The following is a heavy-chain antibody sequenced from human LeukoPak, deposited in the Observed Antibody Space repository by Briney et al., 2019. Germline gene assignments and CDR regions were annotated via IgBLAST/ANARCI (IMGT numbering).Heavy chain of an antibody. Sequence: PSETLSLTCTVSGGSISSSSYYWGWIRQPPGKGLEWIGSIYYSGSTYYNPSLKSRVTISVDTSKNQFSLKLSSVTAADTAVYYCATPAHGYSYGYYFDYWGQGTLVTVSS. CDR1: GGSISSSSYY. CDR2: IYYSGST. V-gene: IGHV4-39*07. J-gene: IGHJ4*02. D-gene: IGHD5-18*01. CDR3: ATPAHGYSYGYYFDY.